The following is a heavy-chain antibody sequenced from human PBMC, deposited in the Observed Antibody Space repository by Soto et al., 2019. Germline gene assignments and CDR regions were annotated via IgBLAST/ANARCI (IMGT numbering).Heavy chain of an antibody. CDR2: IYYSGST. J-gene: IGHJ6*02. CDR3: ARTNKLNYYDSSGYYYYYGMDV. D-gene: IGHD3-22*01. Sequence: SETLSLTCTVSGGSISSGDYYWSWIRQPPGKGLEWIGYIYYSGSTYYNPSLKSRVTISVDTSKNQFSLKLSSVTAADTAVYYCARTNKLNYYDSSGYYYYYGMDVWGQGTTVTVSS. V-gene: IGHV4-30-4*01. CDR1: GGSISSGDYY.